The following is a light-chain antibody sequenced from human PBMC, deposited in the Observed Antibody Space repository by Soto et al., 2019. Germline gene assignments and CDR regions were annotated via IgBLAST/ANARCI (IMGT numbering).Light chain of an antibody. J-gene: IGLJ1*01. CDR1: ASDIGGYTF. Sequence: QSALTQPPSASGSPGQSVAISCTGTASDIGGYTFVSWYQQHPGKAPKLLIYDVNKRPSGVPDRFSGSKSGNTASLTVSGLQAEDEADYYFSANGGTNPYVFGTGTKVTVL. CDR3: SANGGTNPYV. V-gene: IGLV2-8*01. CDR2: DVN.